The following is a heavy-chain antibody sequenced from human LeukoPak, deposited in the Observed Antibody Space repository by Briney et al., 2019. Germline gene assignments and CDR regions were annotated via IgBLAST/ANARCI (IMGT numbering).Heavy chain of an antibody. CDR3: SRGQYSPDY. V-gene: IGHV3-33*01. CDR1: GFTLSSYG. J-gene: IGHJ4*02. CDR2: ICYDGSNK. D-gene: IGHD2-15*01. Sequence: GGSLRLSCAASGFTLSSYGMHWVRQAPGKGLEGGALICYDGSNKYYTDSVKGRFPLSRDDSKNTLHLQMNSLRAEDTAVYYCSRGQYSPDYWRQGTLVTDSS.